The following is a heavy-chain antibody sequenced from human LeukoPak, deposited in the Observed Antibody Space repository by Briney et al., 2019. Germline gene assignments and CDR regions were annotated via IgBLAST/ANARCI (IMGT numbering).Heavy chain of an antibody. V-gene: IGHV4-61*02. Sequence: SETLSLTCTVSGGSISSGSYYWSWIRQPAGKGLEWIGRIYTSGSTNYNPSLKSRVTISVDTSKNQFSLKLSSVTAADTAVYYCAREVLATVTTDYWGHGTLVTVSS. J-gene: IGHJ4*01. CDR3: AREVLATVTTDY. CDR1: GGSISSGSYY. D-gene: IGHD4-17*01. CDR2: IYTSGST.